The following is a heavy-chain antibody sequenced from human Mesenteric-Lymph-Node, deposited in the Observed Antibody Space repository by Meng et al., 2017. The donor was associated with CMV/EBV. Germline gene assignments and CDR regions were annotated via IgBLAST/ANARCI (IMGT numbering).Heavy chain of an antibody. D-gene: IGHD3-3*01. CDR3: ATARDPFGVVTDGC. CDR2: IYYSGST. J-gene: IGHJ4*02. Sequence: GSLRLSCTVSGGSISSSSHYWGWIRQPPGKGLEWIGSIYYSGSTYYNPSLKCRVTISVDTSKNQFSLKLSPVTAADTAVYYCATARDPFGVVTDGCWGQGTLVTVSS. V-gene: IGHV4-39*07. CDR1: GGSISSSSHY.